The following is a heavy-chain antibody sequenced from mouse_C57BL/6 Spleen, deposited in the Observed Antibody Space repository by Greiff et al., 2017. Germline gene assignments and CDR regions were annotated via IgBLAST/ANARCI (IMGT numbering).Heavy chain of an antibody. CDR1: GYTFTSYW. J-gene: IGHJ4*01. CDR3: AINWDGENAMDY. V-gene: IGHV1-55*01. D-gene: IGHD4-1*02. CDR2: IYPGSGST. Sequence: QVQLQQPGAELVKPGASVKMSCKASGYTFTSYWITWVKQRPGQGLEWIGDIYPGSGSTNYNEKFKSKATLTVDTSSSTAYMQLSSLTSEDSAVYYCAINWDGENAMDYWGQGTSVTVSS.